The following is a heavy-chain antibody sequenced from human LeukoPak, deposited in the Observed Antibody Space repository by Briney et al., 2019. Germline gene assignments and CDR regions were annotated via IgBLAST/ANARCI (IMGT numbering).Heavy chain of an antibody. CDR2: ISSSGSTI. D-gene: IGHD6-19*01. V-gene: IGHV3-48*03. CDR3: AKGAGYSSGWYFDY. J-gene: IGHJ4*02. CDR1: GFGFSSCE. Sequence: PGGSLRLSCAASGFGFSSCEMNWVRQAPGKGLEWVSYISSSGSTIHYADSVKGRFTISRDNSKNTVYLQMNGLRAQDTAIYYCAKGAGYSSGWYFDYWGQGTLVTVSS.